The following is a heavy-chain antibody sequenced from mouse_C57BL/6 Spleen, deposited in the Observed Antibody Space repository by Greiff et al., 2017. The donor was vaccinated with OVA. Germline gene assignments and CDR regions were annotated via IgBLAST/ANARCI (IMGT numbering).Heavy chain of an antibody. CDR3: ARKDYDGDPHWYFDV. D-gene: IGHD2-3*01. V-gene: IGHV1-18*01. CDR2: INPNNGGT. J-gene: IGHJ1*03. CDR1: GYTFTDYN. Sequence: VQLKESGPELVKPGASVKIPCKASGYTFTDYNMDWVKQSHGKSLEWIGDINPNNGGTIYNQKFKGKATLTVDKSSSTAYMELRSLTSEDTAVYYCARKDYDGDPHWYFDVWGTGTTVTVSS.